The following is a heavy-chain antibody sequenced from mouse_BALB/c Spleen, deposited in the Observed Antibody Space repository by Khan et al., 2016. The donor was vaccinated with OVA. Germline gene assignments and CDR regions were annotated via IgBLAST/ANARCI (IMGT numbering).Heavy chain of an antibody. CDR3: ARSVTIATVVSTDFDY. J-gene: IGHJ2*01. CDR1: GYSITSDYA. V-gene: IGHV3-2*02. D-gene: IGHD1-1*01. CDR2: ISYSGRT. Sequence: EVKLEESGPGLVKPSQSLSLTCTVTGYSITSDYAWNWIRQFPGNKLEWMGYISYSGRTSYNPSLKSRISITRDTSRNQIFLQLNSVTTEDTATSYCARSVTIATVVSTDFDYWGQGTTLTVSS.